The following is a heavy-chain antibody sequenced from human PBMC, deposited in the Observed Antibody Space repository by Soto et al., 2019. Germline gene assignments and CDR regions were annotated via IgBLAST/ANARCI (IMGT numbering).Heavy chain of an antibody. V-gene: IGHV4-34*12. J-gene: IGHJ3*01. Sequence: PSETLSLTCAIYNSSLGAFHWTWIRQPPGKGLEWIGELIHGGSTNYNPSLKSRVTFSLDTSRSQFSLHLMSVTAADSAVYCCARSPLSYDYVRQTWREVGDSFDVWGRGTSVTVSS. D-gene: IGHD3-10*02. CDR3: ARSPLSYDYVRQTWREVGDSFDV. CDR1: NSSLGAFH. CDR2: LIHGGST.